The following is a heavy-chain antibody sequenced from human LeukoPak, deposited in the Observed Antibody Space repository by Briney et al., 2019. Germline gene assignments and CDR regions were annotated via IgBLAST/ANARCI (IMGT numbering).Heavy chain of an antibody. Sequence: GGSLRLSCAASGFTFSSYWMHWVRQAPGKGLVWVSRINSDGITTTYADSVKGRFTISRDNAKNTLYLQMNSLRAEDTAVCYCAREKWSSGWPLDYWGQGTLVTVSS. CDR1: GFTFSSYW. CDR3: AREKWSSGWPLDY. D-gene: IGHD6-19*01. J-gene: IGHJ4*02. CDR2: INSDGITT. V-gene: IGHV3-74*01.